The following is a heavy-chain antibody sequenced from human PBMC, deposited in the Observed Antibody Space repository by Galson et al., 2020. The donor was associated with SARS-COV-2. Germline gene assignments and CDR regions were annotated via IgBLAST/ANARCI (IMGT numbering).Heavy chain of an antibody. Sequence: GESLKISCAASGFTFSDYTMHWVRQAPGKGLEWVAIISYDGTNQYYADSAKGRFIISRDNSKNTLYLQMNSLRAEDTAVYYCARDRGRLITVTPIALDYWGQGTLVAVSS. D-gene: IGHD4-4*01. CDR3: ARDRGRLITVTPIALDY. CDR1: GFTFSDYT. V-gene: IGHV3-30*04. CDR2: ISYDGTNQ. J-gene: IGHJ4*02.